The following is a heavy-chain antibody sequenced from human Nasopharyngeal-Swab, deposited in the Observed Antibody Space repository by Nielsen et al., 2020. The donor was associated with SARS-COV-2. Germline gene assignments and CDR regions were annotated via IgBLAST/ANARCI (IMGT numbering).Heavy chain of an antibody. CDR2: ISWNSGYI. J-gene: IGHJ4*02. CDR3: AKEHGSTGNYLDY. D-gene: IGHD6-13*01. V-gene: IGHV3-9*03. Sequence: SLKISCAASGFPFDDYAMHWVRQAPGKGLEWVSGISWNSGYIVYADSVKGRFTISRDNAKNSLYLQMNSLSAEDMALYYCAKEHGSTGNYLDYWAREPWSPSPQ. CDR1: GFPFDDYA.